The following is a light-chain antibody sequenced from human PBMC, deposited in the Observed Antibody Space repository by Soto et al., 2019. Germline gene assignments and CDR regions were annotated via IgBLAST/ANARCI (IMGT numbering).Light chain of an antibody. CDR3: SSYAGSSNLL. Sequence: QSALTQPASVSGSPGQSITISCTGTSSDVGGYNYVSWYQQHPGKAPKLMIYEVNKRPSGVPDRFSGSKSGNTASLTVSGLQAEDEADYYCSSYAGSSNLLFGGGTQLTVL. CDR2: EVN. V-gene: IGLV2-8*01. J-gene: IGLJ2*01. CDR1: SSDVGGYNY.